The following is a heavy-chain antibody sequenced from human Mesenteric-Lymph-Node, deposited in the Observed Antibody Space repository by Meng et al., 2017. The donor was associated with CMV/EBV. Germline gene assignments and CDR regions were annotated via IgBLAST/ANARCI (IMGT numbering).Heavy chain of an antibody. Sequence: GSLTLSWAASGFTFSSFWMHWVRQAPGKRLVWVSRINSDGSTTNYADSVKGRFTISRDNAKNTLYLQMNSLRAEDTAVYYCARGLHYWGQGTLVTVSS. V-gene: IGHV3-74*01. CDR1: GFTFSSFW. CDR3: ARGLHY. CDR2: INSDGSTT. J-gene: IGHJ4*02.